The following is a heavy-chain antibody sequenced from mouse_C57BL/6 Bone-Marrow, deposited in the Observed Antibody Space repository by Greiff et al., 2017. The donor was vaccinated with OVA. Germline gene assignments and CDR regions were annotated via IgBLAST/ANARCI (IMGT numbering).Heavy chain of an antibody. D-gene: IGHD3-1*01. CDR2: INPGSGGT. CDR3: ARRGYVGVMDY. J-gene: IGHJ4*01. CDR1: GYAFTNYL. Sequence: VQLQQSGAELVRPGTSVKVSCKASGYAFTNYLIEWVKQRPGQGLEWIGVINPGSGGTNYNEKFKGKATLTADKSSSTAYMQLSSLTSEDSAVYFCARRGYVGVMDYWGQGTSVTVSS. V-gene: IGHV1-54*01.